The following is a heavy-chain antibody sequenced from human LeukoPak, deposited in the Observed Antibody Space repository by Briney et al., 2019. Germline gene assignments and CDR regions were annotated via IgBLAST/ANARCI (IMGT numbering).Heavy chain of an antibody. Sequence: GGSLRLSCAASGFTFSSYAMHWVRQAPGKELEWVAVISYDGSNKYYADAVKGRFTISRDNSKNTLYLQMNSLRAEDTAVYYCASDVACSSTSCPVRGNYYYYGLDVWGQGTTVTVSS. V-gene: IGHV3-30-3*01. D-gene: IGHD2-2*01. CDR1: GFTFSSYA. CDR3: ASDVACSSTSCPVRGNYYYYGLDV. CDR2: ISYDGSNK. J-gene: IGHJ6*02.